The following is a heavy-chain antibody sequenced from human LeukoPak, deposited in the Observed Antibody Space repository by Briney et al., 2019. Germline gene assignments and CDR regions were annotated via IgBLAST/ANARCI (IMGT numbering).Heavy chain of an antibody. J-gene: IGHJ5*02. CDR3: AREQNFVVVPAAGWFDP. Sequence: GRSLRLSCAASGFTFSSYAMHWVRQAPGKGLEWVAVISYDGSNKYYADSVKGRFTISRDNPKNTLYLQMNSLRAEDTAVYYCAREQNFVVVPAAGWFDPWGQGTLVTVSS. V-gene: IGHV3-30-3*01. CDR2: ISYDGSNK. CDR1: GFTFSSYA. D-gene: IGHD2-2*01.